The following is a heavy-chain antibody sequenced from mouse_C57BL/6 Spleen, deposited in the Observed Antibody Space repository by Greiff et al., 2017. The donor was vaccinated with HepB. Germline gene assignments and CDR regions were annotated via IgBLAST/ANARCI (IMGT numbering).Heavy chain of an antibody. Sequence: QVHLKESGAELVKPGASVKISCKASGYAFSSYWMNWVKQRPGKGLEWIGQIYPGDGDTNYNGKFKGKATLTADKSSSTAYMQLSSLPSEDSAVYFCARRGYGSSLDYWGQGTTLTVSS. CDR3: ARRGYGSSLDY. CDR1: GYAFSSYW. V-gene: IGHV1-80*01. D-gene: IGHD1-1*01. J-gene: IGHJ2*01. CDR2: IYPGDGDT.